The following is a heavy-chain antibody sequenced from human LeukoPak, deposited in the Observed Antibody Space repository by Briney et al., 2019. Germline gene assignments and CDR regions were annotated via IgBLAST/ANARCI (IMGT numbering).Heavy chain of an antibody. V-gene: IGHV3-30*04. D-gene: IGHD2-15*01. J-gene: IGHJ4*02. CDR2: TSYDGSNE. Sequence: GGSLRLSCAASGFTYSNYAMHWVRQAPGKGLEWVALTSYDGSNEKYADSVKGRFTVSRDISKNTLYLQMNSLRPDDTAVYFCATVGVSRAWVFDYWGQGTLVHVSS. CDR1: GFTYSNYA. CDR3: ATVGVSRAWVFDY.